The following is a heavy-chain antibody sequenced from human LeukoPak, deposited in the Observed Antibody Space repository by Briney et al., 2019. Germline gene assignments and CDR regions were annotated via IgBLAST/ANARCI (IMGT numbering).Heavy chain of an antibody. J-gene: IGHJ4*02. V-gene: IGHV3-48*03. CDR2: ISYSGSTT. CDR3: ARDWDSGYDTYYFDY. Sequence: RGSLRLSCATSGFTFTNFEMNWVRQAPGKGLEWVSYISYSGSTTSYAGSVKGRFTISRDNAKNSLYLQMNSLRAEDTAVYYCARDWDSGYDTYYFDYWGQGTLVTVSS. D-gene: IGHD5-12*01. CDR1: GFTFTNFE.